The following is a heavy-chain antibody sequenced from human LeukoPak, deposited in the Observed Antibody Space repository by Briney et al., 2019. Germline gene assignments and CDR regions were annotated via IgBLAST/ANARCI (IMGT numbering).Heavy chain of an antibody. D-gene: IGHD3-3*01. J-gene: IGHJ5*02. CDR3: AKVAPKYYDFWSGYQQLDP. CDR2: ISGSGGST. V-gene: IGHV3-23*01. CDR1: GFTFSSYA. Sequence: GGSLRLSCAASGFTFSSYAMSWVRQAPGKGLEWVSAISGSGGSTYYADSVKGRFTISRDNSKNTLYLQMNSLRAEDTAVYYCAKVAPKYYDFWSGYQQLDPWGQGTLGTVSS.